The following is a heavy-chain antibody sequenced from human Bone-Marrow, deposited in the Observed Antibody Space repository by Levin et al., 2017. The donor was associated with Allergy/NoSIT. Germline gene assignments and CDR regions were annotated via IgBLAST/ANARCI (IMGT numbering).Heavy chain of an antibody. V-gene: IGHV1-69*02. J-gene: IGHJ4*02. CDR2: IIPILGIA. CDR1: GGTFNSVT. CDR3: ARGTQPTYYFDF. D-gene: IGHD1-1*01. Sequence: SVKVSCKSSGGTFNSVTLSWVRQAPGQGLEWMGRIIPILGIAKYAQKFQDRVTITADRSTRTAHMELSSLTFEDTAVYYCARGTQPTYYFDFWGRGTLVTVSS.